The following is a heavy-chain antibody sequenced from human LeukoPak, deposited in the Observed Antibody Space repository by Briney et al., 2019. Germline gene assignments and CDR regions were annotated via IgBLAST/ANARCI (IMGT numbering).Heavy chain of an antibody. CDR1: GFTFSSYG. V-gene: IGHV3-33*06. CDR3: AKDSYSSGWYGFDY. CDR2: IWYDGSNK. Sequence: GGSLRLSCAASGFTFSSYGMHWVRQAPGKGLEWVAVIWYDGSNKYYADSVKGRFTISRDNSKNTLYLQMNRLRAEDTAVYYCAKDSYSSGWYGFDYWGQGTLVTVSS. J-gene: IGHJ4*02. D-gene: IGHD6-19*01.